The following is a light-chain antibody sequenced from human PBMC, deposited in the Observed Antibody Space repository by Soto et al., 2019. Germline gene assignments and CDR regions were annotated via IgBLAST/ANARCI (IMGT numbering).Light chain of an antibody. J-gene: IGLJ3*02. CDR1: SSNIGRYP. CDR2: ATD. CDR3: GTWDDSLNGLV. V-gene: IGLV1-44*01. Sequence: QSVLTQPPSASETPGQRVRISCSGSSSNIGRYPVSWYQHLPGTAPRLLIYATDSRPPSVPARFSGSKSGTSGSLAISGLQSEDEGDYYCGTWDDSLNGLVFGGGTKLTVL.